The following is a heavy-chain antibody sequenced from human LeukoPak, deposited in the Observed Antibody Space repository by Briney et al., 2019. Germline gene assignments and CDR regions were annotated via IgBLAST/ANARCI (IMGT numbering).Heavy chain of an antibody. CDR3: ARDRTAYSSSWYYFDY. V-gene: IGHV1-18*01. J-gene: IGHJ4*02. CDR2: ISAYNGNT. Sequence: ASVKVSCKASGYTFTSYGISWMRQAPGQGLEWMGWISAYNGNTNYAQKLQGRVTMTTDTSTSTAYMELRSLRSDDTAVYYCARDRTAYSSSWYYFDYWGQGTLVTVSS. CDR1: GYTFTSYG. D-gene: IGHD6-13*01.